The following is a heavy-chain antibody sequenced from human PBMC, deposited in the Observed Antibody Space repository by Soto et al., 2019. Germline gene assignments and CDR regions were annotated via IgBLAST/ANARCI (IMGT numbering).Heavy chain of an antibody. CDR1: GYTFSSYY. CDR2: INPSDGST. D-gene: IGHD3-16*01. J-gene: IGHJ6*02. V-gene: IGHV1-46*01. CDR3: AMVDVYVTPSPQDV. Sequence: ASVKVSCKASGYTFSSYYMHWVRQAPGQGLEWMGIINPSDGSTTYAQKFQGRVTMTRDTSTSTVYMELSSLRSNDTAIYYCAMVDVYVTPSPQDVWGQGTTVTVSS.